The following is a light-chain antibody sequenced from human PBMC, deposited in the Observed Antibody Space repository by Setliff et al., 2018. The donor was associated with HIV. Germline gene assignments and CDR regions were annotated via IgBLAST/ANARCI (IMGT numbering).Light chain of an antibody. J-gene: IGLJ2*01. CDR2: DVN. CDR1: SSDVGGYNY. Sequence: QSVLTQPASVSGSPGQSITISCTGTSSDVGGYNYVSWYQQHPGKAPKLMIYDVNNRPSGISHRFSGSKSGNTASLTISGLKAGDEADYYCSSYRSSSGLVFGGGTQLPS. CDR3: SSYRSSSGLV. V-gene: IGLV2-14*03.